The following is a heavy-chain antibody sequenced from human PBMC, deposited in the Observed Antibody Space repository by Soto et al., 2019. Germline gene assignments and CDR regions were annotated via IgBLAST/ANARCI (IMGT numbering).Heavy chain of an antibody. CDR3: AKDYGYFDGEYYFDY. Sequence: VGSLRLSCAASGFTFSSYGMHWVRQAPGKGLEWVAVISYDGSNKYYADSVKGRFTISRDNSKNTLYLQMNSLRAEDTAVYYCAKDYGYFDGEYYFDYWGQGTLVTVSS. CDR2: ISYDGSNK. J-gene: IGHJ4*02. CDR1: GFTFSSYG. V-gene: IGHV3-30*18. D-gene: IGHD3-9*01.